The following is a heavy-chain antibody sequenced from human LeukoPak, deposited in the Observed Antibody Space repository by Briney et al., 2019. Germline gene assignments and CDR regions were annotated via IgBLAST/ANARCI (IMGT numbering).Heavy chain of an antibody. CDR1: GFTFSSYG. J-gene: IGHJ4*02. CDR3: ARRGGQYHGSGSTLDY. V-gene: IGHV3-23*01. D-gene: IGHD3-10*01. Sequence: PGGSLRLSCAASGFTFSSYGMHWVRQAPGKGPEWVSAISVSGGSTYYADSVTGRFTISRDSSKNTLYLQMNSLRDDDTAVYYCARRGGQYHGSGSTLDYWGQGTLVTVSS. CDR2: ISVSGGST.